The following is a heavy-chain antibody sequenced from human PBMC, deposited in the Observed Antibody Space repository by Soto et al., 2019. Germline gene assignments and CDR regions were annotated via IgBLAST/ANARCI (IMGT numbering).Heavy chain of an antibody. Sequence: GGSLRLSCAASGFIFSSYGMHWVRQAPGKGLEWVAVISYDENNKHYADSVKGRFTISRDNSKNTLYLQMNSLRVEDTAVYYCVKGSTAMTYFDYWGQGTLVTVSS. CDR2: ISYDENNK. J-gene: IGHJ4*02. CDR3: VKGSTAMTYFDY. CDR1: GFIFSSYG. D-gene: IGHD5-18*01. V-gene: IGHV3-30*18.